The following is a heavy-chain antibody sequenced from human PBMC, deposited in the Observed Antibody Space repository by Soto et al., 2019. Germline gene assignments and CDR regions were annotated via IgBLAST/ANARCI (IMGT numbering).Heavy chain of an antibody. CDR3: TRGGGPTVTPFGY. V-gene: IGHV3-74*03. J-gene: IGHJ4*02. CDR2: INTDGTST. CDR1: GFARSNCW. Sequence: PGGSLGLSCVGSGFARSNCWMHLVRQAPGKGLAWGSRINTDGTSTMYADSVKGRFTVSRDNAKNRLYLQRNSLRANETAVYYCTRGGGPTVTPFGYRGQATPVTVS. D-gene: IGHD4-4*01.